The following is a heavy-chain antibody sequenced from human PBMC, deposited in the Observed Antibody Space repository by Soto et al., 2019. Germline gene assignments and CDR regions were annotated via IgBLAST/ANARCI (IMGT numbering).Heavy chain of an antibody. D-gene: IGHD6-13*01. V-gene: IGHV5-51*01. J-gene: IGHJ4*02. Sequence: GESLKISCQGSGYSFTSYWIGWVRQMPGKGLEWMGIIYPGDSDTRYSPSFQGQVTISADKSISTAYLQWSSLKASDTAMYYCARLEGSSSWDGEGTYYFDYWGQGTLVTVSS. CDR3: ARLEGSSSWDGEGTYYFDY. CDR2: IYPGDSDT. CDR1: GYSFTSYW.